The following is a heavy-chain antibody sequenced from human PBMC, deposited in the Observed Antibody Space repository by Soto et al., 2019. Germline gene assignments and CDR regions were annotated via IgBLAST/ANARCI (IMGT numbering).Heavy chain of an antibody. V-gene: IGHV3-23*01. D-gene: IGHD2-21*01. CDR3: AKSSKLIAYCGGDCYRTDAFDI. CDR2: ISGSGGST. J-gene: IGHJ3*02. Sequence: EVQLLESGGGLVQPGGSLRLSCAASGFTFSSYAMSWVRQAPGKGLEWVSAISGSGGSTYYADSVKGRFTISRDNSKNTLYLQMNSLRAEDTAVYYCAKSSKLIAYCGGDCYRTDAFDIWGQGTMVTVSS. CDR1: GFTFSSYA.